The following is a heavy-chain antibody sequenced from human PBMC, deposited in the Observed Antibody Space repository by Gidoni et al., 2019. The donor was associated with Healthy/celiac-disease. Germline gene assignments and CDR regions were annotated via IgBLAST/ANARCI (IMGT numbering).Heavy chain of an antibody. D-gene: IGHD5-12*01. Sequence: QVQLVQSGAEVKKPGASVKVSCKASGYTFTGYYMHWVRQAPGQGLEWMGWINPNSGGTNYAQKFQGRVTMTRDTSISTAYMELSRLRSDDTAVYYCARQRRRGYSGYTNYYYYGMDVWGQGTTVTVSS. CDR1: GYTFTGYY. CDR2: INPNSGGT. J-gene: IGHJ6*02. CDR3: ARQRRRGYSGYTNYYYYGMDV. V-gene: IGHV1-2*02.